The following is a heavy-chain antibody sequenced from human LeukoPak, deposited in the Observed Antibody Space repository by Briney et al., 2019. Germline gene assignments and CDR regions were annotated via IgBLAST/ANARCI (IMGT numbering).Heavy chain of an antibody. Sequence: GGSLRLSFAASGFTFSSYSMNWVRQAPGKGLEWVSSISSSSSYIYYADSVKGRFTISRDNAKNSLYLQMNSLRAEDTAVYYCARDGATTAFDYWGQGTLVTVSS. CDR1: GFTFSSYS. D-gene: IGHD1-26*01. V-gene: IGHV3-21*04. J-gene: IGHJ4*02. CDR3: ARDGATTAFDY. CDR2: ISSSSSYI.